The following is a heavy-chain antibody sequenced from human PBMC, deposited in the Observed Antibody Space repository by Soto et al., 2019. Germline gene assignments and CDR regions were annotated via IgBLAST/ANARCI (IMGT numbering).Heavy chain of an antibody. V-gene: IGHV4-30-4*01. D-gene: IGHD4-17*01. J-gene: IGHJ5*01. Sequence: SETLSLTCTVSGGSISSGDYYWSWIRQPPGKGLEWIGYIYYSGSTYYNPSLKSRVTISVDTSKNQFSLKLSSVTAADTAVYYCARHHLTVTTNWFDSWGQGTLVTVSS. CDR3: ARHHLTVTTNWFDS. CDR1: GGSISSGDYY. CDR2: IYYSGST.